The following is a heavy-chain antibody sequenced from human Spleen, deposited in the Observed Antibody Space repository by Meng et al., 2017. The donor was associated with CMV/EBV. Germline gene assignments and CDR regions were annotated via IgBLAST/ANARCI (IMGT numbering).Heavy chain of an antibody. CDR1: GFPFSSYW. CDR3: ARGGILGATRGYFQH. J-gene: IGHJ1*01. D-gene: IGHD1-26*01. Sequence: GGSLRLSCAASGFPFSSYWMSWVRQAPGKGLEWVAVISYDGSNKYYADSVKGRFTISRDNSKNTLYLQMNSLRAEDTAVYYCARGGILGATRGYFQHWGQGTLVTVSS. V-gene: IGHV3-30-3*01. CDR2: ISYDGSNK.